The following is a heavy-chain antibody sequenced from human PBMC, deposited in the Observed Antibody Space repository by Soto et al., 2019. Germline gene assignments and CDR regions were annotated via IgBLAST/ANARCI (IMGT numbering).Heavy chain of an antibody. Sequence: GGSLRLSCAASGFIFGTYGMHWARQAPGKGLEWVAGIWYDGSVKTYADSVKGRFSISRDNSQNTVYLQMNTLSAEDTAVYYCARADCGGQCPCDYWGQGTLVTVSS. CDR3: ARADCGGQCPCDY. CDR2: IWYDGSVK. V-gene: IGHV3-33*01. D-gene: IGHD2-21*01. J-gene: IGHJ4*02. CDR1: GFIFGTYG.